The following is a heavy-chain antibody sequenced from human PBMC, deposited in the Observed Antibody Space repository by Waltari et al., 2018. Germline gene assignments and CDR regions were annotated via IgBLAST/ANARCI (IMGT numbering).Heavy chain of an antibody. V-gene: IGHV1-18*01. D-gene: IGHD2-2*02. CDR3: ARDLKSGTSCYICGWFDP. CDR2: ISAYNGNT. CDR1: GYTFTSYG. J-gene: IGHJ5*02. Sequence: QVQLVQSGAEVKKPGASVKVSCKASGYTFTSYGISWVRQAPGQGLEWMGWISAYNGNTNYAQKLQGRVTMTTDTSTSTAYMELRSLRSDDTAVYYCARDLKSGTSCYICGWFDPWGQGTLVTVSS.